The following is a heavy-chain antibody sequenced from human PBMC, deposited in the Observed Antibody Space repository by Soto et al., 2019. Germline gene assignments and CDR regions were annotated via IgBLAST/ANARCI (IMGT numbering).Heavy chain of an antibody. D-gene: IGHD2-2*02. Sequence: QVQLVQSGAEVKKPGASVKVSCKASGYTFTSYGISWVRQAPGQGLEWMGWNSAYNGNTNYAQKLQGRVTMTTDTSTSTAYMELRSLRSDDTAVYYCARSRIVVVPAAIRSGDWFDPWGQGTLVTVSS. CDR3: ARSRIVVVPAAIRSGDWFDP. CDR2: NSAYNGNT. CDR1: GYTFTSYG. V-gene: IGHV1-18*01. J-gene: IGHJ5*02.